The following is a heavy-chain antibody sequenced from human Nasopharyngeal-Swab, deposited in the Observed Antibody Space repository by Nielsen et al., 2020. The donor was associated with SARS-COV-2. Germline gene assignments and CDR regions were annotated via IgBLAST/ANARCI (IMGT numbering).Heavy chain of an antibody. CDR1: GFTFGNYS. V-gene: IGHV3-49*04. J-gene: IGHJ6*03. CDR2: IRSKTYGETT. D-gene: IGHD3-22*01. Sequence: GESLKISCTGSGFTFGNYSMNWVRQAPGKGPEWVGFIRSKTYGETTDYAASVKGRFTISRDDSKSIAYLQMNSLRTEDTAVYYCTSQTYYYDSSETLYYYYMDVWGKGTTVTVSS. CDR3: TSQTYYYDSSETLYYYYMDV.